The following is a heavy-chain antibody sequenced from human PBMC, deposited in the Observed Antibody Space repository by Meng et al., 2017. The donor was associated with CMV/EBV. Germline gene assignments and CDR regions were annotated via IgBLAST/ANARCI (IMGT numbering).Heavy chain of an antibody. CDR1: GFTFSSYG. Sequence: GESLKISCAASGFTFSSYGMHWVRQAPGKGLKWVAFIRYDGSNKYYADSVKGRFTISRDNSKNTLYLQMNSLRAEDTAVYYCANLAGGVPAANYWGQGTLVTVSS. J-gene: IGHJ4*02. V-gene: IGHV3-30*02. D-gene: IGHD2-2*01. CDR3: ANLAGGVPAANY. CDR2: IRYDGSNK.